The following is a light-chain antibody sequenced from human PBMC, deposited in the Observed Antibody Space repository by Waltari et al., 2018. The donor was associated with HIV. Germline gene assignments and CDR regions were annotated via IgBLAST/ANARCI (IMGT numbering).Light chain of an antibody. J-gene: IGLJ3*02. V-gene: IGLV3-27*01. CDR1: VLAEKF. CDR2: RDI. Sequence: SVELTQPSSVSVSPGQTATIYCSGDVLAEKFGRWFQQKPGQAPLLLLYRDIERPSGLPDRFSASKSGTTFTLTIIEAQTDDEAAYYCYSEPGNGRVFGGGTQLTVL. CDR3: YSEPGNGRV.